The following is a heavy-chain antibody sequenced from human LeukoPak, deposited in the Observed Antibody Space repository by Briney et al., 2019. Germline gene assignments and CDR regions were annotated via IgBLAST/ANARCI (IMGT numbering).Heavy chain of an antibody. V-gene: IGHV4-59*13. CDR2: IYYSEST. D-gene: IGHD2-2*01. CDR1: GGSISSYY. Sequence: SETLSLTCTVSGGSISSYYWSCIRHPPGKGLEWMGYIYYSESTNYNPSLKSRVTISVDTSKNQFSLKLSSVTAAETVVYYCARGASGYCSSSGCLDFDYWGQGTLVTVSS. CDR3: ARGASGYCSSSGCLDFDY. J-gene: IGHJ4*02.